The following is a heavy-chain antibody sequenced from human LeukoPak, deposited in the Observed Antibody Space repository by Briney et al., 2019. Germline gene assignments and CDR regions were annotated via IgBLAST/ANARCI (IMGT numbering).Heavy chain of an antibody. V-gene: IGHV3-49*04. CDR3: TRVKGEGGFGVSTSYYFDY. CDR2: IRSKAYGGTT. J-gene: IGHJ4*02. D-gene: IGHD3-10*01. CDR1: GFTFGDYA. Sequence: PGGSLRLSCTASGFTFGDYAMSWVRQAPGKGLEWVGFIRSKAYGGTTEYAASVKGRFTISRDDSKSIAYLQMNSLKTEDTAVYYCTRVKGEGGFGVSTSYYFDYWGQGTLVTVSS.